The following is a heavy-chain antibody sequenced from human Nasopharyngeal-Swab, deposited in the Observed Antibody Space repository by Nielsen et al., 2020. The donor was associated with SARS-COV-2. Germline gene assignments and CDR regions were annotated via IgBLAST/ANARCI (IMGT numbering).Heavy chain of an antibody. CDR3: ARESKTGAAAGLHPFGN. CDR2: ISSSSSTI. V-gene: IGHV3-48*02. CDR1: GFTFNDYS. Sequence: GESLKISCAASGFTFNDYSMNWVRQAPGKGLEWVSYISSSSSTIYYADSVKGRFTISRDNAQNSLSRQMNSLREEDTAIYYCARESKTGAAAGLHPFGNWGQGTLVTVSS. D-gene: IGHD6-13*01. J-gene: IGHJ4*02.